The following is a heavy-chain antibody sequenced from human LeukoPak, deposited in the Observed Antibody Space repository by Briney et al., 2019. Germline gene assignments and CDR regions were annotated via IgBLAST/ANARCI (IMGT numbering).Heavy chain of an antibody. D-gene: IGHD1-26*01. CDR3: AKYLMFVGTPTANWFDP. J-gene: IGHJ5*02. Sequence: QTGGSLRLSCVASGFIFSNYGMHWVRQAPGKGLEWVAFIRYDGSNQYYADSVKGRFTISRDNSKNTLYVQMNSLRTGDTAVYYCAKYLMFVGTPTANWFDPWGQGTLVTVSS. V-gene: IGHV3-30*02. CDR2: IRYDGSNQ. CDR1: GFIFSNYG.